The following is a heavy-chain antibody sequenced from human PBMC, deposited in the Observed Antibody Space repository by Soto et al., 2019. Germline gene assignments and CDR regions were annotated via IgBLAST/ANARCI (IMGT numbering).Heavy chain of an antibody. CDR1: GFTFSSYL. CDR3: ARYGYDILTGYYTFDY. J-gene: IGHJ4*02. CDR2: IKQDGSEK. Sequence: LXLSCAASGFTFSSYLRSWVRQAPGKGLEWVANIKQDGSEKYYVDSVKGRFTISRDNAKNSLYLQMNSLRAEDTAVYYCARYGYDILTGYYTFDYWGQGTLVTVSS. D-gene: IGHD3-9*01. V-gene: IGHV3-7*03.